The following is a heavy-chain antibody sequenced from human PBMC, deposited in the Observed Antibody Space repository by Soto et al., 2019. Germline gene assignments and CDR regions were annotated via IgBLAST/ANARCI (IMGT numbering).Heavy chain of an antibody. CDR1: EFTFSSFS. CDR2: ISSSSTI. Sequence: PGGSLRLSCTASEFTFSSFSMNWVRQAPGKGLEWVSYISSSSTIYYADSVKGRFTISRDNAKNSLYLQMNSLRAEDTAVYYCARDGPAGFDPWGQGTLVTVSS. V-gene: IGHV3-48*01. J-gene: IGHJ5*01. CDR3: ARDGPAGFDP.